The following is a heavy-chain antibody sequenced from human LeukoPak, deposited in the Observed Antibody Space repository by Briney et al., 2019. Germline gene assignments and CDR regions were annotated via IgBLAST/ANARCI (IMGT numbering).Heavy chain of an antibody. CDR1: GFTFSSYA. CDR3: AKDMAAYYYASGNIDY. Sequence: GGSLRLSCAASGFTFSSYAMHWVRQAPGKGLEWVAVISYDGSNKYYADSVKGRFTISRDNSKNTLYLQMNSLRAEDTALYYCAKDMAAYYYASGNIDYWGQGTLVTVSS. CDR2: ISYDGSNK. V-gene: IGHV3-30*04. D-gene: IGHD3-10*01. J-gene: IGHJ4*02.